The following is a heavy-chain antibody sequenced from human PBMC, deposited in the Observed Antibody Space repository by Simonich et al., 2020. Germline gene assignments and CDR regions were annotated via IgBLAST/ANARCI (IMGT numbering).Heavy chain of an antibody. CDR1: GGSISSSNW. CDR2: IYHSGST. D-gene: IGHD5-18*01. Sequence: QLQLQESGPGLVKPSGTLSLTCAVSGGSISSSNWWRWVRQPPGKGLEWIGEIYHSGSTNYDPSHKSRVTISVDKTKNQFSRKLSSVTAADTAVYYCARVPFTAMVLFDYWGQGTLVTVSS. J-gene: IGHJ4*02. CDR3: ARVPFTAMVLFDY. V-gene: IGHV4-4*02.